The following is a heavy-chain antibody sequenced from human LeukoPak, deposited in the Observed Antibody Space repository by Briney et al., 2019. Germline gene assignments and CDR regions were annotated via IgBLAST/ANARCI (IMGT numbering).Heavy chain of an antibody. D-gene: IGHD3-16*01. Sequence: ASVKVSCKASGYTFTSYGISWVRQAPGQGLEWMGWINPNSGDTNYAQRFQGRVTMTRDTSISTAYMELSRLRSDDAAVYYCARVRYRLAETYIDYWGQGTLVTVSS. J-gene: IGHJ4*02. V-gene: IGHV1-2*02. CDR1: GYTFTSYG. CDR3: ARVRYRLAETYIDY. CDR2: INPNSGDT.